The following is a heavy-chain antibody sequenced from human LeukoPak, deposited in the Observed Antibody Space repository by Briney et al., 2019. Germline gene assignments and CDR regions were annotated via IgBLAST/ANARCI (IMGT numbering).Heavy chain of an antibody. CDR1: GYTFTSYY. D-gene: IGHD3-3*01. V-gene: IGHV1-46*01. CDR2: INPSGGST. Sequence: ASVKVSCKASGYTFTSYYMHWVRQAPGQELEWMGIINPSGGSTSYAQKFQGRVTMTRDTSTSTVYMELSSLRSEDTAVYYCARDVYYDFWSGYYIFHYYYGMDVWGQGTTVTVSS. J-gene: IGHJ6*02. CDR3: ARDVYYDFWSGYYIFHYYYGMDV.